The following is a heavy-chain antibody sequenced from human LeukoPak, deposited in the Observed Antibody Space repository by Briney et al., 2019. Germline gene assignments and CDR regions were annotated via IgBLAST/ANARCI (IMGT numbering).Heavy chain of an antibody. V-gene: IGHV4-4*07. CDR3: ARGPPPDFDY. CDR1: GDSISNYY. J-gene: IGHJ4*02. Sequence: SETLSLTCTVSGDSISNYYWSWIRQPAGKGLEWIGRIHPSGSTNYNPSLKSRVTLSVDTSKNQFSLKLSSVAAADTAVYYCARGPPPDFDYWGRGTLVTVSS. CDR2: IHPSGST.